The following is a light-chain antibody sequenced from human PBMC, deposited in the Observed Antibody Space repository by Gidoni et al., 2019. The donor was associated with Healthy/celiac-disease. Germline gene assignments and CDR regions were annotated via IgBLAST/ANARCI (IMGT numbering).Light chain of an antibody. J-gene: IGKJ4*01. CDR1: QSVSSY. CDR3: QQRSNWPPGT. V-gene: IGKV3-11*01. Sequence: EIVLTQSPATLSLSPWERATLSCMASQSVSSYLAWYQQKPGQAPRLLIYDASNRATGSPARFSGSGSWTDFSLTISSREPEDFAVYYCQQRSNWPPGTFGGGTKVEIK. CDR2: DAS.